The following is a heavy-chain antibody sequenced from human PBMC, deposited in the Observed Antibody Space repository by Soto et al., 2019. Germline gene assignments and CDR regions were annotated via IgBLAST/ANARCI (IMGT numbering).Heavy chain of an antibody. D-gene: IGHD3-3*01. J-gene: IGHJ6*03. CDR1: GGSISSSSYY. Sequence: SETLSLTCTVSGGSISSSSYYWGWIRQPPGKGLEWIGSIYYSGSTYYNPSLKSPVTISVDTSKNQFSLKLSSVTAADTAVYYCAIRGRFLEWLRYYYYYMDVWGKGTTVTVSS. CDR2: IYYSGST. CDR3: AIRGRFLEWLRYYYYYMDV. V-gene: IGHV4-39*01.